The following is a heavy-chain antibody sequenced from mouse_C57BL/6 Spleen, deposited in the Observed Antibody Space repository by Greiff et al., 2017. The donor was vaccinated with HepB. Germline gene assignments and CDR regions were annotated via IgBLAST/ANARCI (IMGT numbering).Heavy chain of an antibody. CDR3: ARAYYSKRDYAMDY. J-gene: IGHJ4*01. CDR2: INPNNGGT. CDR1: GYTFTDYN. D-gene: IGHD2-5*01. Sequence: EVKLQQSGPELVKPGASVKIPCKASGYTFTDYNMDWVKQSHGKSLEWIGDINPNNGGTIYNQKFKGKATLTVDKSSSTAYMELRSLTSEDTAVYYCARAYYSKRDYAMDYWGQGTSVTVSS. V-gene: IGHV1-18*01.